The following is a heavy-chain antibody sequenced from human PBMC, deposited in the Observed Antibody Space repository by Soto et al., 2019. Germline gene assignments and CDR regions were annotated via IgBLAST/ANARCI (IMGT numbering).Heavy chain of an antibody. CDR3: ARDARGTRGFDEMDI. CDR2: INPNSGDT. D-gene: IGHD3-9*01. J-gene: IGHJ6*02. CDR1: GYTFTSYA. Sequence: ASVKVSCKASGYTFTSYAMHWVRQAPGRGLEWMGWINPNSGDTEYAQNFQGRVTMTRDTSFNLVYMEMSGLMSDDTAVYYCARDARGTRGFDEMDIWGQGTTVTVSS. V-gene: IGHV1-2*02.